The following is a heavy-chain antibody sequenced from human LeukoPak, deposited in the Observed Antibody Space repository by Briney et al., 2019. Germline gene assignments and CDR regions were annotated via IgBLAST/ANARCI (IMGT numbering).Heavy chain of an antibody. Sequence: LGGSVRLSCAASGFTVSDYHMSWVRQAPGKGLAWVSLIYSGDTTYYAHSVKRRFNISRDNSQNTLYLQMNSLSAEDTAVYYCARGINKMHVWGRKTRVSVSS. CDR1: GFTVSDYH. V-gene: IGHV3-66*01. CDR2: IYSGDTT. D-gene: IGHD1/OR15-1a*01. J-gene: IGHJ6*02. CDR3: ARGINKMHV.